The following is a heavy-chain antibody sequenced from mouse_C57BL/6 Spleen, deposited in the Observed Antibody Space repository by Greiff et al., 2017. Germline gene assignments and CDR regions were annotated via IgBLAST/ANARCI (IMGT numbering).Heavy chain of an antibody. J-gene: IGHJ2*01. CDR2: IYPGNSDT. D-gene: IGHD2-1*01. V-gene: IGHV1-5*01. CDR3: TRSAIYYGNYGY. CDR1: GYTFTSYW. Sequence: VQLQQSGTVLARPGASVKMSCKTSGYTFTSYWMHRLKQRPGQGLEWKGAIYPGNSDTSYNQKFKGKAKLTAVTSASTAYMELSSLTNEDSAVYYCTRSAIYYGNYGYWGQGTTLTVSS.